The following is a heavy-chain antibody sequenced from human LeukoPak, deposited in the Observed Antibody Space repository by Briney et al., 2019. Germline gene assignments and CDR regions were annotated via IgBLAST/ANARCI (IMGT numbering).Heavy chain of an antibody. CDR3: AKSGGYGLIDY. D-gene: IGHD1-26*01. CDR1: GGSFSSGSYY. V-gene: IGHV4-61*02. Sequence: PSETLSLTCTVSGGSFSSGSYYWSWIRQPAGKGLEWIGRINTSGSTNYNPSLKSRVTMSVDTSKNQFSLKLNSVTAADTAMYYCAKSGGYGLIDYWGQGTLVTVSS. CDR2: INTSGST. J-gene: IGHJ4*02.